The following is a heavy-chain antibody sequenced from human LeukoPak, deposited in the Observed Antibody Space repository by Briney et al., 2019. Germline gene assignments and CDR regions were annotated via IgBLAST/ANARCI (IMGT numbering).Heavy chain of an antibody. CDR1: GFTFSSYG. CDR3: AKDTGHSSSWSDY. J-gene: IGHJ4*02. CDR2: ISYDGSNK. V-gene: IGHV3-30*18. Sequence: GGSLRLSCAASGFTFSSYGMHWVRQAPGKGLEWVAVISYDGSNKYYADSVKGRFTISRDNSKNTLYLQMNSLRAEDTALYYCAKDTGHSSSWSDYWGQGTLVTVSS. D-gene: IGHD6-13*01.